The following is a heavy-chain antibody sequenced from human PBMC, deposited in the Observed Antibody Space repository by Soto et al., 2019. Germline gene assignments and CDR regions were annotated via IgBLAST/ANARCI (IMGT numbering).Heavy chain of an antibody. V-gene: IGHV3-23*01. D-gene: IGHD2-2*02. Sequence: EVQLLESGGGLVQPGGSLRLSCAASGFTFRSYAMSWVRQAPGKGLEWVSAISGSGGSTYYADSVKGRFTISRDNSKNSLYLQMNSLRAEDTAVYYCAKVLDGDCSSTSCYKGDYYYYGMDVWGQGTTVTVSS. CDR3: AKVLDGDCSSTSCYKGDYYYYGMDV. J-gene: IGHJ6*02. CDR1: GFTFRSYA. CDR2: ISGSGGST.